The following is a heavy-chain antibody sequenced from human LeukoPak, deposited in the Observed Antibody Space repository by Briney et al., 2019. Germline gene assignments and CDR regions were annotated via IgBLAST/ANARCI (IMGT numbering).Heavy chain of an antibody. J-gene: IGHJ4*02. D-gene: IGHD3-22*01. V-gene: IGHV3-21*01. CDR1: GFTFSSYS. CDR2: ISSSSSYI. CDR3: ARDVYYDSSGYLDFDY. Sequence: PGGSLRLSCAASGFTFSSYSMNWVRQAPGKGLEWVSSISSSSSYIYYADSVKGRFTISSDNAKNSLYLQMNSLRAEDTAVYYCARDVYYDSSGYLDFDYWGQGTLVTVSS.